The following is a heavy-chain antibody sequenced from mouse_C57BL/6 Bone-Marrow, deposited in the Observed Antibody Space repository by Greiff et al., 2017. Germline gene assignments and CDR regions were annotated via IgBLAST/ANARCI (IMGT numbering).Heavy chain of an antibody. CDR1: GYTFTDYY. J-gene: IGHJ1*03. V-gene: IGHV1-19*01. CDR3: ARISTYTVVDRYVDV. Sequence: VQLQQSGPVLVKPGASVTMSCKASGYTFTDYYMNWVKQSHGKSLEWIGVINPSNGGTSYNQKFKGKVILTVDNSSSTAYLELNSLTSEDSEVYYCARISTYTVVDRYVDVWGTGTTVTVSS. D-gene: IGHD1-1*01. CDR2: INPSNGGT.